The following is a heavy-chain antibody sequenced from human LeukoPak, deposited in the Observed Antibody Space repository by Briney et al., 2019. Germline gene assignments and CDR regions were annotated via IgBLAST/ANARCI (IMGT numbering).Heavy chain of an antibody. V-gene: IGHV3-9*01. J-gene: IGHJ4*02. CDR1: GFTFDDYA. CDR3: AKSSAAAGIGLIDY. Sequence: GGSLRLSCAASGFTFDDYAMHWVRQAPGKGLEWVSGISWNSGSIGYADSVKGRFTISRDNAKNSLYLQMNSLRAEDTALYYCAKSSAAAGIGLIDYWGQGTLVTVSS. D-gene: IGHD6-13*01. CDR2: ISWNSGSI.